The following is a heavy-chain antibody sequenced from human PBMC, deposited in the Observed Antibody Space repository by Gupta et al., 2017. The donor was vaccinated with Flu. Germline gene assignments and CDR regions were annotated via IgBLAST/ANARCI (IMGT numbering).Heavy chain of an antibody. CDR2: ISYDGRNK. CDR1: GFSFSNYG. CDR3: AKDWKWNYNIYGMNV. V-gene: IGHV3-30*18. J-gene: IGHJ6*02. Sequence: QEQVVESGGGVVQPGRSLRLSCAASGFSFSNYGMHWVRQAPGKGLEWVADISYDGRNKNYADSVKGRFNISRDNSKNTLYLQMNSLRTEDTAVYYCAKDWKWNYNIYGMNVWGQGTTVTVSS. D-gene: IGHD3-9*01.